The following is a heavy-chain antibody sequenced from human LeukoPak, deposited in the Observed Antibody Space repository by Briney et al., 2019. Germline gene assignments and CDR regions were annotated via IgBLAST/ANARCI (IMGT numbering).Heavy chain of an antibody. CDR3: AKGGYVDTARYYYYYMDV. V-gene: IGHV3-23*01. J-gene: IGHJ6*03. CDR1: GFTFSSYA. Sequence: PGGSLRLSCAASGFTFSSYAMSWVRQAPGKGLEWVSAISGSGGSTYYADSVEGRFTISRDNSKNTLYLQMNSLRAEDTAVYYCAKGGYVDTARYYYYYMDVWGKGTTVTISS. CDR2: ISGSGGST. D-gene: IGHD5-18*01.